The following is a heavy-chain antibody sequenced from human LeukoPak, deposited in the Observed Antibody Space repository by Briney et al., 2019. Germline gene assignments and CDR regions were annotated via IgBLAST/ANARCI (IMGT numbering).Heavy chain of an antibody. CDR1: GFTFSDHY. J-gene: IGHJ4*02. CDR3: TRVVLVGTTYSYFDY. CDR2: TRKKTNSYTT. Sequence: GSLRLSCAASGFTFSDHYMDWVRQAPGKGLEWVGRTRKKTNSYTTEYAASGKGRFTISRDDSKNSLYLQMNSLKAEDTAVYYCTRVVLVGTTYSYFDYWGQGTLVTVSS. D-gene: IGHD1-26*01. V-gene: IGHV3-72*01.